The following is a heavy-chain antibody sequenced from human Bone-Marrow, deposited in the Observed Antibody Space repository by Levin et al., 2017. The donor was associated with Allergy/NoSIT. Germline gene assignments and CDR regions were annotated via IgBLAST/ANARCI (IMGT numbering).Heavy chain of an antibody. J-gene: IGHJ4*02. CDR2: IIPIFGTA. D-gene: IGHD5-24*01. CDR3: ARGGHPLRWLQPGGGDY. V-gene: IGHV1-69*13. CDR1: GGTFSSYA. Sequence: SVKVSCKASGGTFSSYAISWVRQAPGQGLEWMGGIIPIFGTANYAQKFQGRVTITADESTSTAYMELSSLRSEDTAVYYCARGGHPLRWLQPGGGDYWGQGTLVTVSS.